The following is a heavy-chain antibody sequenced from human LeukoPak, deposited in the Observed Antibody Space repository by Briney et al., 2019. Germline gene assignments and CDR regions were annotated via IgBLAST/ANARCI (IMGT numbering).Heavy chain of an antibody. Sequence: PSETLSLTCAVSGYSISSGYYWGWIRQPRGKGLEWIGSISYSGTNYNNPSLKSRVSISIDTSKNQFSVKLTSVTAADTAMYYCASLGTLRSWGQGTLVTVSS. CDR3: ASLGTLRS. D-gene: IGHD7-27*01. CDR2: ISYSGTN. CDR1: GYSISSGYY. J-gene: IGHJ5*02. V-gene: IGHV4-38-2*01.